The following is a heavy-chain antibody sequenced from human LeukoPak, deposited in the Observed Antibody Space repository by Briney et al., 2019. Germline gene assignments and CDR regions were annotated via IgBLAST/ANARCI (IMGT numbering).Heavy chain of an antibody. J-gene: IGHJ4*02. CDR1: GFPFSGYS. CDR3: ARLGRFLRADYFDY. CDR2: ISSSNTI. Sequence: PGGSLRLSCAASGFPFSGYSLTWVRQAPGKGLEWISYISSSNTIYYADSVKGRFTISRDNAKNSLYLQMNSLTADDTAVYYCARLGRFLRADYFDYWGQGSLVTVSS. D-gene: IGHD3-10*01. V-gene: IGHV3-48*01.